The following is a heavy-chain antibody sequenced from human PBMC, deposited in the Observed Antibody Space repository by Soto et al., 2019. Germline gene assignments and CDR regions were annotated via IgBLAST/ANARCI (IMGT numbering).Heavy chain of an antibody. D-gene: IGHD3-16*01. V-gene: IGHV3-23*01. Sequence: EVQLLESGGGLVQPGGSLRLSCAASGFTFSSYAMSWVRQAPGKGLEWVSAISGSGGSTYYADSVKGRFTISRDNSKNTLYLQMNSLRAEDTAVYYWAKGRGGSRGAFDIWGQGTMVTVSS. CDR3: AKGRGGSRGAFDI. J-gene: IGHJ3*02. CDR1: GFTFSSYA. CDR2: ISGSGGST.